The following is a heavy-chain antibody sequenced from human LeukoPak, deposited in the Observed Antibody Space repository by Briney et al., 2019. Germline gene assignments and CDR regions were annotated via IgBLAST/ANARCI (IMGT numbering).Heavy chain of an antibody. D-gene: IGHD3-3*01. CDR3: AREVDFWSGYYYFDY. CDR1: GGSLSGYY. Sequence: SETLSLTCAVYGGSLSGYYWSWIRQPAGKGLEWIGRIYTSGSTNYNPSFESRVTMSVDTSKNQFSLKLRSVTAAGTAVYYCAREVDFWSGYYYFDYWGQGTLVTVSS. CDR2: IYTSGST. V-gene: IGHV4-4*07. J-gene: IGHJ4*02.